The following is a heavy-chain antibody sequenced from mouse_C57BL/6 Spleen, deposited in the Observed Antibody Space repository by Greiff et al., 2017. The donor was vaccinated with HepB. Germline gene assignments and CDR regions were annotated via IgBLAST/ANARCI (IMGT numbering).Heavy chain of an antibody. V-gene: IGHV14-1*01. CDR2: IDPEDGDT. D-gene: IGHD1-1*01. Sequence: VQLQQSGAELVRPGASVKLSCTASGFNIKDYYMHWVKQRPEQGLEWIGRIDPEDGDTEYAPKFQGKATMTADTSYNTAYLQLSSLTSEDTADYYCTTYYGSSYPLDYWGQGTSVTVSS. CDR1: GFNIKDYY. CDR3: TTYYGSSYPLDY. J-gene: IGHJ4*01.